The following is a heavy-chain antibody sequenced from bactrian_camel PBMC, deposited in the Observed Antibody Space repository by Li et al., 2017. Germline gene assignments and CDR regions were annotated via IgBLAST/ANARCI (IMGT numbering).Heavy chain of an antibody. D-gene: IGHD2*01. CDR1: GFTFGSYD. Sequence: DVQLVESGGGLVQPGGSLRLSCAASGFTFGSYDMSWVHQAPGKGLEWVSSINSGGDSTYYADFVKGRFTISKDNAKNTRYLLMNSLKSEDTALYYCATSIVGGRDVYDYWGQGTQVTVS. V-gene: IGHV3S31*01. J-gene: IGHJ4*01. CDR3: ATSIVGGRDVYDY. CDR2: INSGGDST.